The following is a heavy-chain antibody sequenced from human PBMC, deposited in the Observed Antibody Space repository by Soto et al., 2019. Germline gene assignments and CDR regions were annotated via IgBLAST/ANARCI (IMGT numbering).Heavy chain of an antibody. Sequence: GGAVRLYCAASGVTFSSYAMHWVRQAPGKGLELVAVISYEGSNKYYADSVKGRFTISRDDSRNTLYLQMNSLRPEDMAVYYCAKGLNGELNDWGQGTMVTVSS. CDR2: ISYEGSNK. V-gene: IGHV3-30-3*01. J-gene: IGHJ3*01. CDR1: GVTFSSYA. D-gene: IGHD1-1*01. CDR3: AKGLNGELND.